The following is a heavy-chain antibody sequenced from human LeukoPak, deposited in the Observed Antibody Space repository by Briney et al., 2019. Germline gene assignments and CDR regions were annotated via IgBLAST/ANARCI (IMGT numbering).Heavy chain of an antibody. J-gene: IGHJ4*02. CDR1: GGSISSYY. CDR2: IYYSGST. V-gene: IGHV4-59*08. D-gene: IGHD1-26*01. CDR3: ATHPRSGSYKLSFDY. Sequence: PSETLSLTCTVSGGSISSYYWSWIRQPPGKGLEWIGYIYYSGSTNYNPSLKSRVTISVDTSKNQFSLKLSSVTAADTAVYYCATHPRSGSYKLSFDYWGQGTLVTVSS.